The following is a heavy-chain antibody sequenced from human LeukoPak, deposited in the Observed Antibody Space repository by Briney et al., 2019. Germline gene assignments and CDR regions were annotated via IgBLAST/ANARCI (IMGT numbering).Heavy chain of an antibody. Sequence: PGGSLRLSCAASGFTFSSYWMHWVRQVPGKGLVWVSRINSDGSSITYADSVKGRFPISRDNPRNTLYLQLHRLRVEATAVLSCVREGRVSGYDFDCWGEGTLVTASS. V-gene: IGHV3-74*03. J-gene: IGHJ4*02. CDR2: INSDGSSI. CDR3: VREGRVSGYDFDC. D-gene: IGHD5-12*01. CDR1: GFTFSSYW.